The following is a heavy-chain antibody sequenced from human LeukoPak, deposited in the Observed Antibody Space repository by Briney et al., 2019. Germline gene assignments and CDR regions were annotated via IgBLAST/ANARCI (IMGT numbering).Heavy chain of an antibody. Sequence: GGSLRLSCAPSGFTLSRSWMSWVREAPGEGAGWVANIKQDGSEKYYLDSVKGRFTISRDNEKNSLYLQMNGLRADDRAVYYCAREGGGYYCDFWGQGTLVTVSS. CDR1: GFTLSRSW. CDR2: IKQDGSEK. D-gene: IGHD3-3*01. J-gene: IGHJ4*02. CDR3: AREGGGYYCDF. V-gene: IGHV3-7*01.